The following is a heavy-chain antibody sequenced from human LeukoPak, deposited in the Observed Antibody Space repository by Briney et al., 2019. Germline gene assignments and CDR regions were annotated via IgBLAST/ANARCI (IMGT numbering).Heavy chain of an antibody. V-gene: IGHV3-15*01. J-gene: IGHJ4*02. CDR2: IKSQTDGGTT. CDR1: RFAFTNAW. D-gene: IGHD4-17*01. CDR3: TTVPDYGDYGYYFDY. Sequence: GGSLRLSCAASRFAFTNAWMTWVRQAPGKGLEWVGRIKSQTDGGTTDYAAPVKGRFTISRDDSKNRLYLQMNSLRTEDTAVYCCTTVPDYGDYGYYFDYWGQGTLVTVSS.